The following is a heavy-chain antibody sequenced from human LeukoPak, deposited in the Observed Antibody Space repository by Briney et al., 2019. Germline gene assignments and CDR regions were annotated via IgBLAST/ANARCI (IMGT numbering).Heavy chain of an antibody. CDR1: GFTFSISA. V-gene: IGHV3-23*01. D-gene: IGHD6-13*01. J-gene: IGHJ6*02. CDR3: ARLGAAADLDSFYGMDV. Sequence: GGSLRLSCAASGFTFSISAMSWVRQAPGRGLEWVSVIRVSGGSTFFADSVKGRFTISRDNSKNTLFLQMNSLRAEDTAVYYCARLGAAADLDSFYGMDVWGHGTTVTVSS. CDR2: IRVSGGST.